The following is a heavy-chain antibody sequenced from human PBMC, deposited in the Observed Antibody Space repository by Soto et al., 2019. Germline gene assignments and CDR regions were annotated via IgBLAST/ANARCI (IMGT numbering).Heavy chain of an antibody. CDR2: IIPIFGTA. V-gene: IGHV1-69*13. CDR3: AREGSPIVVVVAATPGYGMDV. J-gene: IGHJ6*02. D-gene: IGHD2-15*01. Sequence: GSSVKVSCKASGGTFSSYAISWVRQAPGQGLEWMGGIIPIFGTANYAQKFQGRVTITADESTSTAYMELSSLRSEDTAVYYCAREGSPIVVVVAATPGYGMDVWGQGTTVTVSS. CDR1: GGTFSSYA.